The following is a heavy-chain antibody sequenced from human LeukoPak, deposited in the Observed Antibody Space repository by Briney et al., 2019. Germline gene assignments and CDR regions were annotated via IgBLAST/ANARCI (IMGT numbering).Heavy chain of an antibody. Sequence: PSETLSLTCTVSGGSISSYYWSWIRQPPGKGLEWIGYIYYSGSTNYNPSLKSRVTISVDTSKNQFSLKLSSVTAAGTAVYYCARYYCSGGSCQNAFDIWGQGTMVTVSS. CDR1: GGSISSYY. J-gene: IGHJ3*02. CDR2: IYYSGST. D-gene: IGHD2-15*01. CDR3: ARYYCSGGSCQNAFDI. V-gene: IGHV4-59*12.